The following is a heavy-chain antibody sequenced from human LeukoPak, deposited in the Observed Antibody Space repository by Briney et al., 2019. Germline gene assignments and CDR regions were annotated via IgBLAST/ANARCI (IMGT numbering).Heavy chain of an antibody. J-gene: IGHJ4*02. CDR1: GYTFTGYY. D-gene: IGHD2-15*01. V-gene: IGHV1-2*02. CDR3: ARVSGSGSPFDY. CDR2: INPNSGGT. Sequence: VXVSCKASGYTFTGYYMHWVRQAPGQGLEWMGWINPNSGGTNYAQKFQGRVTMTRDTSISTAYMELSRLRSDDTAVYYCARVSGSGSPFDYWGQGTLVTVSS.